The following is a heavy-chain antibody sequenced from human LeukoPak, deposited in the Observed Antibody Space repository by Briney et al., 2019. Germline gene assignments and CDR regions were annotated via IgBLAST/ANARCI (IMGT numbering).Heavy chain of an antibody. CDR2: VYYSGDT. V-gene: IGHV4-39*01. CDR3: ARVSCSGGACPFGSWFDP. J-gene: IGHJ5*02. D-gene: IGHD2-15*01. CDR1: GGSITRGSFY. Sequence: SETLSLTCTVSGGSITRGSFYWGWIRQPPGKGLEWIASVYYSGDTYYNPSLESQITISVDTSRNQFSLKLNSVTAADTAVYYCARVSCSGGACPFGSWFDPWGQGTLVTVSS.